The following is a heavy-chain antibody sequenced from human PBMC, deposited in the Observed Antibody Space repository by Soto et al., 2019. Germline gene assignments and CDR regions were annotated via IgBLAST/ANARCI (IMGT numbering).Heavy chain of an antibody. CDR2: INYSGTT. CDR1: GGSISSGGYY. J-gene: IGHJ4*02. Sequence: QVQLQESGPGLVKPSQTLSLTCTVSGGSISSGGYYWSWIRQYPGKGLEWIGYINYSGTTHYTPSLQGRVSISIDTSKNQVSLRLNSVTAADTAVYYCARAAVDIVATILDYWGQGVLVTVSA. D-gene: IGHD5-12*01. CDR3: ARAAVDIVATILDY. V-gene: IGHV4-31*03.